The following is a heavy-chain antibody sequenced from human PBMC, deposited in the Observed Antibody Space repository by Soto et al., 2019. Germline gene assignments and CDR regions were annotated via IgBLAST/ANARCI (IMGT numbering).Heavy chain of an antibody. D-gene: IGHD5-18*01. Sequence: NPGGSLRLSCAASGFTFSDYYMSWIRQAPGKGLEWVSYISSSSSYTNYADSVKGRFTISRDNAKNSLYLQMNSLRAEDTAVYYCARRGIQLWLDGYGMDVWGQGTTVTVSS. CDR3: ARRGIQLWLDGYGMDV. CDR1: GFTFSDYY. V-gene: IGHV3-11*06. CDR2: ISSSSSYT. J-gene: IGHJ6*02.